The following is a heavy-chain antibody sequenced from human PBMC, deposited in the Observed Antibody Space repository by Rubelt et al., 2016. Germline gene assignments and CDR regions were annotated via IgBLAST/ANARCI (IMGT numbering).Heavy chain of an antibody. CDR2: FDPEDGET. V-gene: IGHV1-24*01. J-gene: IGHJ3*02. D-gene: IGHD3-10*01. CDR1: GYTLTELS. Sequence: QVQLVQSGAEVKKPGASVKVSCKVSGYTLTELSMHWVRQAPGKGLEWMGGFDPEDGETLYAQKFQGRVTMTEETSTDTAYMGLSSRRSEDTAVYYCATRTVGVIGPHAFDIWGQGTMVTVSS. CDR3: ATRTVGVIGPHAFDI.